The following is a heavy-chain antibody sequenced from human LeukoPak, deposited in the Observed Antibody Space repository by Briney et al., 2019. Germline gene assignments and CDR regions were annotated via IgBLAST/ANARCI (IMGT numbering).Heavy chain of an antibody. CDR2: INPNSGGT. CDR3: AREAGARRGYYYGSGKYNWLDP. V-gene: IGHV1-2*02. D-gene: IGHD3-10*01. Sequence: ASVKVSCKASGYTFTGYYMHWVRQAPGQGLEWMGWINPNSGGTNYAQKFQGRVTMTRDASISTAYMELSRLRSDDTAVYYCAREAGARRGYYYGSGKYNWLDPWGQGTLVTVSS. J-gene: IGHJ5*02. CDR1: GYTFTGYY.